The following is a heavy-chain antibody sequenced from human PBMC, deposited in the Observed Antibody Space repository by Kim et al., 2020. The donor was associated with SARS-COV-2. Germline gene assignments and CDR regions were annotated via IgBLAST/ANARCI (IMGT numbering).Heavy chain of an antibody. D-gene: IGHD2-15*01. Sequence: GGSLRLSCAASGFTFSSYSMNWVRQAPGKGLEWVSSISSSGSYIYYADSVKGRFTISRDNAKNSLYLQMNSLRAEDTAVYYCARVSCSGGSCYSAIRGYYYYGMDVWGQGTTVTVSS. V-gene: IGHV3-21*01. CDR2: ISSSGSYI. CDR3: ARVSCSGGSCYSAIRGYYYYGMDV. J-gene: IGHJ6*02. CDR1: GFTFSSYS.